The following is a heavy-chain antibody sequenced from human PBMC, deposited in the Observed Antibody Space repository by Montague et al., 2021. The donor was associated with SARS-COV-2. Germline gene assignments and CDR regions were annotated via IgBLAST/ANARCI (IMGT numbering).Heavy chain of an antibody. CDR2: ISYSGST. CDR3: ARGSGWMGNAFDI. V-gene: IGHV4-59*01. CDR1: GGSISSYY. Sequence: SETLSLTRTVSGGSISSYYWSWIRQPPGKGLEWIGYISYSGSTNXNPSLKSRVTISVDTSKNQFSLKLSSVTAADTAVYYCARGSGWMGNAFDIWGQGTMVTVSS. D-gene: IGHD6-19*01. J-gene: IGHJ3*02.